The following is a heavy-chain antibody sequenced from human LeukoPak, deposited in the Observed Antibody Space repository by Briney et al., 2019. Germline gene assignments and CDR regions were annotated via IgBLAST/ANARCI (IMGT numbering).Heavy chain of an antibody. CDR2: LSYDGSIK. J-gene: IGHJ4*02. CDR3: AKPPYDSSGYYQSTFEY. V-gene: IGHV3-30*18. CDR1: GFTFSSYA. D-gene: IGHD3-22*01. Sequence: GGSLRLSCAASGFTFSSYAMSWVRQAPGKGLEWVAVLSYDGSIKYYADSVKGRFTISRDNSKNTLYLQMNSLRAEDTAVYYCAKPPYDSSGYYQSTFEYWGQGTPVTVSS.